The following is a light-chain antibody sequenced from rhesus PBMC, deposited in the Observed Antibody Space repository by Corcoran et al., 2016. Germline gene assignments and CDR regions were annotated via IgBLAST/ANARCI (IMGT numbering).Light chain of an antibody. CDR3: AAWDDSLRSHI. V-gene: IGLV1S4*01. Sequence: QSVLTQPPSASGTPGQSVTISCSGSNSNIGDNNVFWYQQLPGTAPKLLIYYTIQRPSGVPARFSGSKSDTSASLAITGLRSEDEADYYCAAWDDSLRSHIFGSGTRLTVL. CDR2: YTI. J-gene: IGLJ1*01. CDR1: NSNIGDNN.